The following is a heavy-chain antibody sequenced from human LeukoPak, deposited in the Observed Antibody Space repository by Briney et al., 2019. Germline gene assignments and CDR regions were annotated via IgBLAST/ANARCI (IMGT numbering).Heavy chain of an antibody. CDR1: GFTFSSYG. D-gene: IGHD2-21*01. Sequence: GGSLRLSCAASGFTFSSYGMHWVRQAPGKGLEWVAVISYDGSNKYYADSVKGRFTISRDNSKNTLYLQMNSLRAEDTAVYYCARDPCGGDCYSDYWGQGTLVTVSS. J-gene: IGHJ4*02. CDR3: ARDPCGGDCYSDY. CDR2: ISYDGSNK. V-gene: IGHV3-30*19.